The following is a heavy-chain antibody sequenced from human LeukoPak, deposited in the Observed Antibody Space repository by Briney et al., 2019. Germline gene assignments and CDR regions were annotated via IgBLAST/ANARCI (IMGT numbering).Heavy chain of an antibody. V-gene: IGHV4-59*01. CDR2: NYNNGRP. CDR1: GGSISGYY. J-gene: IGHJ4*02. Sequence: SGTLSLTCTVSGGSISGYYWSWIRQSPGKGLEWIGYNYNNGRPSYNPSLQGRVTISVDTSKNQFSLKLTSVTAADTAVYYCARGDYGDSNYWGQGTLVTVSS. CDR3: ARGDYGDSNY. D-gene: IGHD4-17*01.